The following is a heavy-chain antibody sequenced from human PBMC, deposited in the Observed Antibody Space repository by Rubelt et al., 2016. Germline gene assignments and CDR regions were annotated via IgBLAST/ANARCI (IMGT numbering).Heavy chain of an antibody. D-gene: IGHD4-17*01. Sequence: APGQGLEWMGWISAYNGNTNYAQKLQGRVTMTTDTSTSTAYMELRSLRSDDTAVYYCARVSNGDYEYFQHWGQGTLVTVSS. V-gene: IGHV1-18*01. CDR2: ISAYNGNT. J-gene: IGHJ1*01. CDR3: ARVSNGDYEYFQH.